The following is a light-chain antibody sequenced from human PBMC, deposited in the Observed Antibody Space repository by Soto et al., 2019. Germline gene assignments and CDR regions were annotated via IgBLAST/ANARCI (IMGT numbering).Light chain of an antibody. CDR1: QSVGRN. CDR2: DAS. CDR3: QQRANWRIT. J-gene: IGKJ5*01. V-gene: IGKV3-11*01. Sequence: EIVLTQSPATLSLSPGERATLSCRASQSVGRNLAWYQQKPGQAPRLLIYDASNRATGIPARFSGSGSGTDFTLTISSLEPEDFAVYYCQQRANWRITFGQGTRLEIK.